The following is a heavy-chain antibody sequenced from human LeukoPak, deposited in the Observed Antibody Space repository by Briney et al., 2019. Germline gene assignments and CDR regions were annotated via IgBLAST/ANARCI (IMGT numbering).Heavy chain of an antibody. V-gene: IGHV3-48*04. Sequence: GRSLRLSCAASGFTFSSYGMHWVRQAPGKGLEWVSYMSRSGSTIYYADSAKGRFTISRDNAKNSLYLQMNSLRAEDTAVYYCARGRKDMMAAGLFDYWGQGTLVTVSS. J-gene: IGHJ4*02. CDR1: GFTFSSYG. CDR3: ARGRKDMMAAGLFDY. CDR2: MSRSGSTI. D-gene: IGHD6-13*01.